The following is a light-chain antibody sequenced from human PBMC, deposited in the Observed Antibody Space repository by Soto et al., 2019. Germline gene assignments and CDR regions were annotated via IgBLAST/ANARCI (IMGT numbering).Light chain of an antibody. Sequence: DIVMTQSPDSLVVPLGERATIHCKATQSLLFSSKNLNYLSWYQQKPGQPPRLLIYWASTRDFGVPDRFSGSGSGTDFTLTIGGLQAEDVAVYYCQQYYSTPLTFGGGTRLEIK. CDR1: QSLLFSSKNLNY. V-gene: IGKV4-1*01. CDR2: WAS. J-gene: IGKJ4*01. CDR3: QQYYSTPLT.